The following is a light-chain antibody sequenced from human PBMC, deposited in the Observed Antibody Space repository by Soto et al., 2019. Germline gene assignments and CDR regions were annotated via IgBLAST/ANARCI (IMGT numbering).Light chain of an antibody. Sequence: QSALTQPPSVSGAPGQRVTISCIGSSSNIGAAYVHWYQQLPGTAPKLLIFENDKRPSGVPDRFSGFKSDTSASLAISGLQPEDEAHHYCQSYDSSLTAPWVLGGGTRLTVL. J-gene: IGLJ3*02. CDR3: QSYDSSLTAPWV. CDR2: END. V-gene: IGLV1-40*01. CDR1: SSNIGAAY.